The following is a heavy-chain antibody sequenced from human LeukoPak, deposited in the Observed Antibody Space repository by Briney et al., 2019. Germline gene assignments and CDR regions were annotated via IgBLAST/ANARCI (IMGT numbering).Heavy chain of an antibody. D-gene: IGHD3-16*01. CDR2: INPNSGGT. V-gene: IGHV1-2*02. CDR1: GYTFSGYY. J-gene: IGHJ5*02. Sequence: ASVKVSCKASGYTFSGYYIHWVRQAPGQGLEWMGWINPNSGGTNYARKFRGRVTMTRATSITTAYMELSRLTTDDTAVYYCARGLPGGFDPWGQGTLVTVSS. CDR3: ARGLPGGFDP.